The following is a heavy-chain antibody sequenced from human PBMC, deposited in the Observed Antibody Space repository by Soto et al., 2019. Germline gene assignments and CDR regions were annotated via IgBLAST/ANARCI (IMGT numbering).Heavy chain of an antibody. Sequence: GGSLRLSCAASGFTFSSYAMHWVRQAPGKGLEWVAVISYDGSNKYYADSVKGRFTISRDNSKNTLYLQMNSLRAEDTAVYYCARDAYGDYYYYYGMDVWGQGTTVTVSS. CDR2: ISYDGSNK. D-gene: IGHD4-17*01. V-gene: IGHV3-30-3*01. CDR1: GFTFSSYA. J-gene: IGHJ6*02. CDR3: ARDAYGDYYYYYGMDV.